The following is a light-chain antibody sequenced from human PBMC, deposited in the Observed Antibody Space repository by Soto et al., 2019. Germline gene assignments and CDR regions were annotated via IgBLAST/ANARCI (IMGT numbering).Light chain of an antibody. V-gene: IGKV3-15*01. CDR2: GTS. Sequence: EIVMTQSPATLSESPGERATLCCRASQSVSSNLAWYQQKRGQAPRLLIYGTSTRATGIPARFSGSGSGTEFTLTLSSLQSEDFAVYYCQQYNKWPLTFGGGTKVEIK. CDR3: QQYNKWPLT. CDR1: QSVSSN. J-gene: IGKJ4*01.